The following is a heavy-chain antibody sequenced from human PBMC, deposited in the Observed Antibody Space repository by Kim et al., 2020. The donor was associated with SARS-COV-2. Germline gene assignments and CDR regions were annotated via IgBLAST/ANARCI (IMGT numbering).Heavy chain of an antibody. CDR3: ARDQVEYCSSTSCYVQLRFLEWPTNGAFDI. V-gene: IGHV3-21*01. CDR2: ISSSSSYI. D-gene: IGHD2-2*01. J-gene: IGHJ3*02. CDR1: GFTFSSYS. Sequence: GGSLRLSCAASGFTFSSYSMNWVRQAPGKGLEWVSSISSSSSYIYYADSVKGRFTISRDNAKNSLYLQMNSLRAEDTAVYYCARDQVEYCSSTSCYVQLRFLEWPTNGAFDIWGQGTMVTVSS.